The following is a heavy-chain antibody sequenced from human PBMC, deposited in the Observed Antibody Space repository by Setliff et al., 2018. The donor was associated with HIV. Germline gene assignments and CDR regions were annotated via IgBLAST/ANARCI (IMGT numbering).Heavy chain of an antibody. J-gene: IGHJ5*02. CDR2: VNHSGDT. CDR3: ARVFLAARTAWFDP. V-gene: IGHV4-34*01. Sequence: SETLSLTCAVYGGSFSGYYWSWIRQSPGKDLEWIGEVNHSGDTTYNPSLKSRVTMSVDTSKSQFSLKLSSVTAADTAIYYCARVFLAARTAWFDPWGQGTLVTVSS. D-gene: IGHD6-6*01. CDR1: GGSFSGYY.